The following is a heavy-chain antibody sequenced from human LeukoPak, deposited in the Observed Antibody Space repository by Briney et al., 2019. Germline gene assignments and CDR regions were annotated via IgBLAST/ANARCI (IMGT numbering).Heavy chain of an antibody. Sequence: GRSLRLSCAASGFTFSNYGMHWVRQAPGKGLEWVAVISYDGSNKYYADSVKGRFTISRDNSKNTLYLQMNSLRAEDTAVYYCASWAYCGRDCYSHGTYFDFWGQGTLVTVSS. D-gene: IGHD2-21*01. CDR2: ISYDGSNK. CDR1: GFTFSNYG. CDR3: ASWAYCGRDCYSHGTYFDF. V-gene: IGHV3-30*03. J-gene: IGHJ4*02.